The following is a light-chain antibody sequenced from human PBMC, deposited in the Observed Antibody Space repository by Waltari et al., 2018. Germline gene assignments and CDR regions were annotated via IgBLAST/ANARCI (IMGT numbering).Light chain of an antibody. V-gene: IGLV3-19*01. Sequence: SSELTQDPAVSVAMGQTVRITCQGDSLTNYHASWYQQRPGQAPILVLYDKNNRPSGVPDRFSGSSSDNTASLTITGAQAEDEASYYCHSRDASGVGGSFGGGTKLTVL. CDR3: HSRDASGVGGS. J-gene: IGLJ2*01. CDR1: SLTNYH. CDR2: DKN.